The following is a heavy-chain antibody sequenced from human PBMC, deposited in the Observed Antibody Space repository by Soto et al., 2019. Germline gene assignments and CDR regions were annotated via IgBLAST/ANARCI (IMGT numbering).Heavy chain of an antibody. CDR3: ARHGKVSSKTNYFDS. J-gene: IGHJ4*02. Sequence: GESLKISCKGSGYSFTSYWITWVRQMPGEGLESMGIIYPDDSDTRYSPSFQGQVTISVDKSISTAYLQWTSLRASDTAIYYCARHGKVSSKTNYFDSWGQGALVTVSS. V-gene: IGHV5-51*01. CDR2: IYPDDSDT. D-gene: IGHD1-1*01. CDR1: GYSFTSYW.